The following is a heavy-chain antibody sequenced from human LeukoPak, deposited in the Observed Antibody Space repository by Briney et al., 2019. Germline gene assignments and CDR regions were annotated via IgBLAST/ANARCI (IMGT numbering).Heavy chain of an antibody. CDR1: GGSISSSSYY. V-gene: IGHV4-39*01. Sequence: PSETLSLTCTVSGGSISSSSYYWGWIRQPPGKGLEWIGSIYYSGSTYYNPSLKSRVTISVDTSKNQFSLKLSSVTAADTAVYYCARRQYYGSGTYWFDPWGQGTLVTVSS. CDR3: ARRQYYGSGTYWFDP. CDR2: IYYSGST. J-gene: IGHJ5*02. D-gene: IGHD3-10*01.